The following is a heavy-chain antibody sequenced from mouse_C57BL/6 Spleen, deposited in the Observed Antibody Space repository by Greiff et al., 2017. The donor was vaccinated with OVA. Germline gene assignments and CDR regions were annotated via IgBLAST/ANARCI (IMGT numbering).Heavy chain of an antibody. D-gene: IGHD1-2*01. CDR2: FYPGSGSI. CDR3: ARHHTLGYSNLAWYFDV. Sequence: QVQLQQSGAELVKPGASVKLSCKASGYTFTEYTIHWVKQRSGQGLEWIGWFYPGSGSIKYNEKFKDKATLTADKSSSTVYMELSRLTSEDSAVYFCARHHTLGYSNLAWYFDVWGTGTTVTVSS. J-gene: IGHJ1*03. V-gene: IGHV1-62-2*01. CDR1: GYTFTEYT.